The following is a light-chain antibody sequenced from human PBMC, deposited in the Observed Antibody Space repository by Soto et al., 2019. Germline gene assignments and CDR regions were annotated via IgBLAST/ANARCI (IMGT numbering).Light chain of an antibody. CDR3: QQYYSTPRT. CDR2: WAS. J-gene: IGKJ1*01. V-gene: IGKV4-1*01. Sequence: DIVMTQSPDSLAVSLGERATINCKSSQSVLYFSNNKNYLAWYQQKPGQPPKLLIYWASTRESGVPDRFSGSGSGTDFTLTISSLQAEDVAVYYCQQYYSTPRTFGQGTKVEI. CDR1: QSVLYFSNNKNY.